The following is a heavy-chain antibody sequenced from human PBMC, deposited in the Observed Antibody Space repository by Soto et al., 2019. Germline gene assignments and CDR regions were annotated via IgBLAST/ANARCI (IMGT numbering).Heavy chain of an antibody. J-gene: IGHJ4*02. CDR1: GFTFSNFG. CDR2: MSYDGNII. Sequence: QVQLVESGGGVVQPGRSLRLSCTASGFTFSNFGMHWVRQAPGKGLEWVALMSYDGNIIYYADSVKGRFTISRDNARNSLSLQMNILSDEDTAVYYCTKSADSAGWGVDFWGQGTLVTVSS. CDR3: TKSADSAGWGVDF. V-gene: IGHV3-30*18. D-gene: IGHD6-19*01.